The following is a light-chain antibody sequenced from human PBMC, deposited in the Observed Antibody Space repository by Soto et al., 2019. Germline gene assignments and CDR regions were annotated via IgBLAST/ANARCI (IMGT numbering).Light chain of an antibody. Sequence: QAVVTQEPSLAVSQGGTVTLTCGSSTGAVTSGHYPYWFQQRPGQAPMTLIYDTNNKLSWTPARFSGSLLGGKAALTLSGAQPEDEAEYYCLLSYIGARGVFGGGTKLTVL. CDR2: DTN. CDR3: LLSYIGARGV. CDR1: TGAVTSGHY. V-gene: IGLV7-46*01. J-gene: IGLJ3*02.